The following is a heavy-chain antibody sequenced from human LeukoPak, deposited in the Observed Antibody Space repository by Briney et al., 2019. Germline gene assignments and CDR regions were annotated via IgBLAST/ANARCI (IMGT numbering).Heavy chain of an antibody. CDR1: GFTFSNYW. Sequence: GGSLRLSCTTSGFTFSNYWMSWVRQSPGKGLEWVANIKQDGSEKYYVDSVKGRFSISRDTAKNSLYLQMNSLRAEGTAVYYCARAGIAVAGIYYFDYWGQGTLVTVSS. CDR3: ARAGIAVAGIYYFDY. J-gene: IGHJ4*02. CDR2: IKQDGSEK. V-gene: IGHV3-7*05. D-gene: IGHD6-19*01.